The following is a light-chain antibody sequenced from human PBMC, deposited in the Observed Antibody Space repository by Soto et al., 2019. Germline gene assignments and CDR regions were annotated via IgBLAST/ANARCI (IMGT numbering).Light chain of an antibody. V-gene: IGKV3-20*01. J-gene: IGKJ5*01. CDR1: QSLNRRY. CDR3: QQYDISPTIT. Sequence: EILWTQSPGTLSLSPGERATLSCRASQSLNRRYLAWYQQKPCQAPRLLIYDASSRATDIPDRFSGSGSGTDFTLTITRLEPEDFAMYYCQQYDISPTITFGQGTRLEIK. CDR2: DAS.